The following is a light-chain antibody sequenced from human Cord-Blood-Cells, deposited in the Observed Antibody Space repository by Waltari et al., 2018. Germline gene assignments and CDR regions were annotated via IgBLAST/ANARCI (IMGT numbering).Light chain of an antibody. CDR1: SSNLRAGYD. CDR2: GNS. CDR3: QSYDSSLSGWV. Sequence: QSVLTQPPSVSGAPGQRVTISCPGSSSNLRAGYDVPWYQQLPGTAPKLLIYGNSNRPSGVPDRFSGSKSGTSASLAITGLQAEDEADYYCQSYDSSLSGWVFGGGTKLTVL. V-gene: IGLV1-40*01. J-gene: IGLJ3*02.